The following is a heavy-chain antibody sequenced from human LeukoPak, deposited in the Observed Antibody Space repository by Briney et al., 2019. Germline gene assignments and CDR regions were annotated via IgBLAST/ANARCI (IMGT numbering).Heavy chain of an antibody. CDR3: ARVSSGWYLADY. D-gene: IGHD6-19*01. Sequence: GASVKVSCKASGYTFTSYDINWVRQATGQGLEWMGWMNPNSGNTGYAQKFQGRVTMTRNTSISTAYMELSRLRSDDTAVYYCARVSSGWYLADYWGQGTLVTVSS. CDR2: MNPNSGNT. CDR1: GYTFTSYD. V-gene: IGHV1-8*01. J-gene: IGHJ4*02.